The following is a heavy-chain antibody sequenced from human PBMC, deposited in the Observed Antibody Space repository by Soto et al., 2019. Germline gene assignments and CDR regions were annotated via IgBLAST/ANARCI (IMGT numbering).Heavy chain of an antibody. CDR2: INHSGST. CDR3: ARDWNYRSYYYMDV. D-gene: IGHD1-7*01. Sequence: SETLSLTCAVYGGSFSGYYWSWIRQPPGKGLEWIGEINHSGSTNYNPSLKSRVTISVDTSKNQFSLKLSSVTAADTAVYYCARDWNYRSYYYMDVWGKGTTVTVSS. V-gene: IGHV4-34*01. CDR1: GGSFSGYY. J-gene: IGHJ6*03.